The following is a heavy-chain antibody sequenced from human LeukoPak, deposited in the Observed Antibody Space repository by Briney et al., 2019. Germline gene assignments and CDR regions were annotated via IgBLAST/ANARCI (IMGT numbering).Heavy chain of an antibody. D-gene: IGHD2-8*01. CDR3: ARGNRRGYCTNGVCAKYYYGMDV. CDR1: GYTFTSYG. Sequence: ASVKVSCKASGYTFTSYGISWVRQAPGQGLEWMGWIXAYNGNTNYAQKLQGRVTMTTDTSTSTAYMELRSLRSDDTAVYYCARGNRRGYCTNGVCAKYYYGMDVWGQGTTVTVSS. CDR2: IXAYNGNT. V-gene: IGHV1-18*01. J-gene: IGHJ6*02.